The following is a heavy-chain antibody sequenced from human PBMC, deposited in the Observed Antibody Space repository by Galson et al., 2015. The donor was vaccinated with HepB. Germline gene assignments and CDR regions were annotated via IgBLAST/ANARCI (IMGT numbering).Heavy chain of an antibody. CDR2: INGSGGWT. Sequence: SLRLSCAGSGLSFSHYAMSWVRQAPGEGLESIAAINGSGGWTYYADSAKDRFTISRDSSESTLFLQVNSLGAEDTAIYYCAKGSGETWYYFDTWGQGTLVTVSS. CDR3: AKGSGETWYYFDT. J-gene: IGHJ4*02. D-gene: IGHD2-15*01. V-gene: IGHV3-23*01. CDR1: GLSFSHYA.